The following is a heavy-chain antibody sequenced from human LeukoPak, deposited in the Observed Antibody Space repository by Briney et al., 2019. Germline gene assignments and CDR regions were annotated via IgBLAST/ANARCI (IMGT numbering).Heavy chain of an antibody. CDR2: IRSNSDGGTI. V-gene: IGHV3-15*07. Sequence: GGSLRLSCATSGLTFSNAWMNWVRQAPGKGLEWVGRIRSNSDGGTIDYAAPVKGRFALSRDDSKNTLYLQMNSLQTEDTAVYCCATDFYDTTWGQGTLVTVSS. D-gene: IGHD3-22*01. CDR3: ATDFYDTT. J-gene: IGHJ5*02. CDR1: GLTFSNAW.